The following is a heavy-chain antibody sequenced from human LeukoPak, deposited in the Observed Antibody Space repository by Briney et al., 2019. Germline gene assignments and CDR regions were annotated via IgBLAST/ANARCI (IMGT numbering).Heavy chain of an antibody. Sequence: GASVKVSCKASGYTLSSYGITWVRQAPGQGLEWMGWISTYNGDTDYAQNLQGRVTMTTDTSTSTAYMELRSLRSDDTAMYYCARVPPRLSWRGGFDIWGQGTMVSISS. CDR1: GYTLSSYG. CDR2: ISTYNGDT. D-gene: IGHD2-15*01. V-gene: IGHV1-18*01. J-gene: IGHJ3*02. CDR3: ARVPPRLSWRGGFDI.